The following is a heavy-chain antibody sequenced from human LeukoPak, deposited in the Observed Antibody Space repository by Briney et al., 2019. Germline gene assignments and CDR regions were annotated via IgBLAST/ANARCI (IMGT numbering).Heavy chain of an antibody. CDR1: GFTFSSYA. J-gene: IGHJ4*02. D-gene: IGHD4-17*01. CDR2: ISYDGSNK. V-gene: IGHV3-30-3*01. CDR3: ARLIMTTVTTGY. Sequence: GGSLRLSWAASGFTFSSYAMHWVRQAPGKGLEWVAVISYDGSNKYYADSVKGRFTISRDNSKNTLYLQMNSLRAEDTAVYYCARLIMTTVTTGYWGQGTLVTVSS.